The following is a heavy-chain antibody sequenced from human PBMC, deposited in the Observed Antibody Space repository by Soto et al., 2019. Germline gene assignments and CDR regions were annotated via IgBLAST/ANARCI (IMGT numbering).Heavy chain of an antibody. J-gene: IGHJ4*02. CDR2: MSYDGNSK. D-gene: IGHD2-21*01. V-gene: IGHV3-30-3*01. CDR3: ARGRTVRDHDDFDL. CDR1: GFTFSSYS. Sequence: GGSLRLSCAASGFTFSSYSMHWVRQAPGKGLEWVAAMSYDGNSKYFADSVKGRFTISRDNSKNTLSLQMNSLGAEDSAVYYCARGRTVRDHDDFDLWGQGTLVTVSS.